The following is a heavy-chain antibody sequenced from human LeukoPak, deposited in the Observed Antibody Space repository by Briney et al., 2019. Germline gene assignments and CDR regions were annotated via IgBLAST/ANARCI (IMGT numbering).Heavy chain of an antibody. CDR3: ARETGYSSSSVFDY. D-gene: IGHD6-6*01. CDR1: GGSISSYY. V-gene: IGHV4-4*07. Sequence: SETLSLTCTVSGGSISSYYWSWIRQPAGKGLEWIGRIYTSGSTNYNPSLKSRVTISVDTSKNQFSLKLSSVTAADTAVYYCARETGYSSSSVFDYWGQGTLVTVSS. CDR2: IYTSGST. J-gene: IGHJ4*02.